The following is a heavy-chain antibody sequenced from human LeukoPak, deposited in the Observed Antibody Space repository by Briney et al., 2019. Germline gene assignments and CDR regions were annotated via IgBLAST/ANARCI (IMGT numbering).Heavy chain of an antibody. CDR3: ARDSYGSGWFDP. D-gene: IGHD6-25*01. V-gene: IGHV3-23*01. CDR2: ITGSGGST. Sequence: GGSLRLSCAVSGIALSNYGMSWVRQAPGKGLEWVAGITGSGGSTNYADSVKGRFTISRDNAKNSLYLQMNSLRAEDTAVYYCARDSYGSGWFDPWGQGTLVTVSS. J-gene: IGHJ5*02. CDR1: GIALSNYG.